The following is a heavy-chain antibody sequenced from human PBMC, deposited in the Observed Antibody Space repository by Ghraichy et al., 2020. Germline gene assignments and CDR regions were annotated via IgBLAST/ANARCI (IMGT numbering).Heavy chain of an antibody. CDR1: GGSISSSSYY. Sequence: ESLNISCTVSGGSISSSSYYWGWIRQPPGKGLGWIGSIYYSGSTYYNPSLKSRVTISVDTSKNQFSLKLSSVTAADTAVYYCARLVDFWSGYFSAFDIWGQGTMVTVSS. CDR3: ARLVDFWSGYFSAFDI. J-gene: IGHJ3*02. CDR2: IYYSGST. V-gene: IGHV4-39*01. D-gene: IGHD3-3*01.